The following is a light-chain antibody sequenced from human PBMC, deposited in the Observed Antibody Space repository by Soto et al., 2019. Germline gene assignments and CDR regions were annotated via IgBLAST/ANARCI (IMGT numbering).Light chain of an antibody. CDR2: DAY. CDR1: QGVGST. CDR3: QHYKTWPLA. V-gene: IGKV3-15*01. Sequence: EIVITQSLATLSVCPEERVTLTCRASQGVGSTLAWYRQQPGQAPRLLIYDAYIRATGVPARFSGSGSGTEFTLTISSLQSEDFAVYYCQHYKTWPLAFGGGTKVDIK. J-gene: IGKJ4*01.